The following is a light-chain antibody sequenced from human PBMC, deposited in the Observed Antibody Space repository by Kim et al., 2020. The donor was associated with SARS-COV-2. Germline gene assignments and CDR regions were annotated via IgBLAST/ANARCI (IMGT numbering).Light chain of an antibody. J-gene: IGKJ3*01. CDR1: QSVNTN. CDR3: HQYNNRPLT. Sequence: VSPGESDTLSCMASQSVNTNLAWYQQKPGQAPRLLIYFASTRATGIPARFSGGGSGTEFTLTISSLQSEDFALYYCHQYNNRPLTFGPGTKVDIK. CDR2: FAS. V-gene: IGKV3-15*01.